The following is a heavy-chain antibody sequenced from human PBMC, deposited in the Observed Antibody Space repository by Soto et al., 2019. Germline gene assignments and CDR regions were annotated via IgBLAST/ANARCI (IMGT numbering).Heavy chain of an antibody. V-gene: IGHV3-11*01. J-gene: IGHJ4*02. Sequence: QVQLVESGGGLVKPGGSVRLSCAASGFTFSDSYMSWVRQAPGKGLEWVSYISGSAITTSHADSVKGRFTISRDNGKNSVYLQMDSLRAEHTAVYYCAKFLGGIPARPFDSCGQGTLVTVSS. CDR1: GFTFSDSY. CDR3: AKFLGGIPARPFDS. D-gene: IGHD6-6*01. CDR2: ISGSAITT.